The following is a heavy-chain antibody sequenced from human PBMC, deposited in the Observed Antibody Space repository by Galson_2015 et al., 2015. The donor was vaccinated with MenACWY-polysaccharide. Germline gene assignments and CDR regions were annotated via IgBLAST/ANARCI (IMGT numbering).Heavy chain of an antibody. D-gene: IGHD3-10*01. Sequence: ALRLSYAASGFTFDDYAMHWVRPAPGKGVEWVSGIYWNSDKIGYADSVKGRFTISRDNAKNSLYLQINSLRAEDTAFYYCAKDLGRYGSGLTGYWGQGTLVTVSS. J-gene: IGHJ4*02. V-gene: IGHV3-9*01. CDR3: AKDLGRYGSGLTGY. CDR1: GFTFDDYA. CDR2: IYWNSDKI.